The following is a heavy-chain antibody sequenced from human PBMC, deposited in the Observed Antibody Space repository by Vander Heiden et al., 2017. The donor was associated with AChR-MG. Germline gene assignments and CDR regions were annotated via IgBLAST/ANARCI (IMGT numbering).Heavy chain of an antibody. CDR1: GNNCKDSH. V-gene: IGHV1-2*02. CDR3: ARDPPGNTALDY. D-gene: IGHD2-21*02. Sequence: QVQLVQSGAEVKKPGASVKVSCKASGNNCKDSHMHWLRQAPGQGLEWMGCINLKTGGTNYAQKFQARVTMTRDTSITTAYMDLSGLTSDDTAVYYCARDPPGNTALDYWGQGSLVVVSS. CDR2: INLKTGGT. J-gene: IGHJ4*02.